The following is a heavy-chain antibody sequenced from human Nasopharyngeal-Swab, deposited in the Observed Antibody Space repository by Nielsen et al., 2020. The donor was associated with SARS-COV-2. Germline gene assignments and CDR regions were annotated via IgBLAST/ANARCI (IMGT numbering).Heavy chain of an antibody. D-gene: IGHD5-24*01. Sequence: GESLKISCAASGFTVSTNYMTWVRQAPGQGLEWVSVIYSNGNTYYADSVKGRFIISRDNSKITVYLQMNSLRGDDTGVYYCARGDAYNRLWGQGILVTVSS. V-gene: IGHV3-53*01. CDR1: GFTVSTNY. CDR3: ARGDAYNRL. CDR2: IYSNGNT. J-gene: IGHJ4*02.